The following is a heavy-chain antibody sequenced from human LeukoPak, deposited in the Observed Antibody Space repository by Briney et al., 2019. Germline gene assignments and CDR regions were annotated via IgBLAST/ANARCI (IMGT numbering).Heavy chain of an antibody. J-gene: IGHJ4*02. V-gene: IGHV3-74*01. CDR3: ARETGAFDY. D-gene: IGHD1-14*01. Sequence: PGGSLRLSCAASGFTFSSYWMHWVRQAPGKGLVWVSRVNNDGSSTNYADSVKGRFTISRDNAKNTLYLQMNSLRAEDTAVYYCARETGAFDYWGQGTLVTVSS. CDR2: VNNDGSST. CDR1: GFTFSSYW.